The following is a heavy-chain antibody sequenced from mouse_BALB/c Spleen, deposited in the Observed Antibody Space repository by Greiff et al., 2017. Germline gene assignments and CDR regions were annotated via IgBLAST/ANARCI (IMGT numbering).Heavy chain of an antibody. CDR1: GYTFTSYW. Sequence: QVQLQQSGAELARPGASVKLSCKASGYTFTSYWMQWVKQRPGQGLEWIGAIYPGDGDTRYTQKFKGKATLTADKSSSTAYMQLSSLASEDSAVYYCAREGSLTRNAMDYWGQGTSVTVSS. V-gene: IGHV1-87*01. CDR3: AREGSLTRNAMDY. D-gene: IGHD4-1*01. J-gene: IGHJ4*01. CDR2: IYPGDGDT.